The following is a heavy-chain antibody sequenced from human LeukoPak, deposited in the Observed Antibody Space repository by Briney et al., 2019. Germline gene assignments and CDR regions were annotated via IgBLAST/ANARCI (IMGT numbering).Heavy chain of an antibody. J-gene: IGHJ6*03. D-gene: IGHD6-19*01. CDR2: IRYDGSNK. CDR3: AKVPPVSSGWYVYYMDV. V-gene: IGHV3-30*02. CDR1: GFTFSSYG. Sequence: GGSLRLSCAASGFTFSSYGMHWVRQAPGKGLEWVAFIRYDGSNKYYADSVKGRFTISRDNSKNTLYLQMNSLRAEDTAVYYCAKVPPVSSGWYVYYMDVWGKGTTVTVSS.